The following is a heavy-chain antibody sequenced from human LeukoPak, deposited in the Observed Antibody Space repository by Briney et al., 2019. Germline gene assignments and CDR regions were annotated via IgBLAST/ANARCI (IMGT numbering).Heavy chain of an antibody. D-gene: IGHD3-22*01. J-gene: IGHJ4*02. CDR1: GYSISSGYY. CDR2: IYHSGST. CDR3: ARDRYYYDSSGRGYFDY. V-gene: IGHV4-38-2*02. Sequence: SETLSLTCTVSGYSISSGYYWGWIRQPPGKGLEWIGSIYHSGSTYYNPSLKSRVTISVDTSKNQFSLKLSPVTAADTAVYYCARDRYYYDSSGRGYFDYWGQGTLVTVSS.